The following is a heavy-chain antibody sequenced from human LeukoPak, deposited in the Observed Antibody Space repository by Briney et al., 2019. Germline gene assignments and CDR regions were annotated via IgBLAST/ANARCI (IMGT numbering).Heavy chain of an antibody. CDR2: INPNSGGT. Sequence: ASVKVSCKASGYTFTGYYMRWVRQAPGQGPEWMGWINPNSGGTNYAQKFQGRVTMTRDTSISTAYMELSRLRSDDTAVYYCAREIDVGYYYYYMDVWGKGTTVTVSS. J-gene: IGHJ6*03. CDR3: AREIDVGYYYYYMDV. D-gene: IGHD3-10*01. CDR1: GYTFTGYY. V-gene: IGHV1-2*02.